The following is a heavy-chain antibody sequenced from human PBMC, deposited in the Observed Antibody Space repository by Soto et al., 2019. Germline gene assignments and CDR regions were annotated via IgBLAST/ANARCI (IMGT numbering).Heavy chain of an antibody. D-gene: IGHD2-15*01. J-gene: IGHJ6*02. CDR1: GYTFTDYY. V-gene: IGHV1-46*01. CDR3: ARVDDIVYASSAMRFMSAMDV. Sequence: QAQLVQSGAEVKKPGTSVQVSCKASGYTFTDYYLHWVRQAPGQGLEWMGIINPSGGTTLYAQKFQDRVTMTRDTSTTTVYMKLSRLSSEDTDVYFCARVDDIVYASSAMRFMSAMDVWGQGTTVIVSS. CDR2: INPSGGTT.